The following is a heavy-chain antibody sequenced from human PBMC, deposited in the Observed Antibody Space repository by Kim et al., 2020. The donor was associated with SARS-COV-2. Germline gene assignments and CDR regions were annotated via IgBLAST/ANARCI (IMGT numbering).Heavy chain of an antibody. CDR1: GGTFSSYT. V-gene: IGHV1-69*02. CDR3: ARGRGGYCSGGSCYGLDY. D-gene: IGHD2-15*01. J-gene: IGHJ4*02. CDR2: IIPILGIA. Sequence: SVKVSCKASGGTFSSYTISWVRQAPGQGLEWMGRIIPILGIANYAQKFQGRVTITADKSTSTAYMELSSLRSEDTAVYYCARGRGGYCSGGSCYGLDYWRQGTLVTVSS.